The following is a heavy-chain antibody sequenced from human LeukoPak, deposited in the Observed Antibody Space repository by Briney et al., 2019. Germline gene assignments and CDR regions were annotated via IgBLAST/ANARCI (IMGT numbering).Heavy chain of an antibody. CDR2: IIPIFGTA. D-gene: IGHD3-10*01. CDR3: ARGVEQLAPDLYYYYYYVDV. J-gene: IGHJ6*03. V-gene: IGHV1-69*13. Sequence: SVKVSCKASGGTFSSYAISWVRQAPGQGLEWMGGIIPIFGTANYAQKFQGRVTITADESTSTAYMELSSLRSEDTAVYYCARGVEQLAPDLYYYYYYVDVWGKGTTVTVSS. CDR1: GGTFSSYA.